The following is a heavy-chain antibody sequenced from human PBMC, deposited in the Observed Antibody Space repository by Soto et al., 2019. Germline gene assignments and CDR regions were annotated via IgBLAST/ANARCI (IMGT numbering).Heavy chain of an antibody. CDR2: ISGGGDAA. V-gene: IGHV3-23*01. CDR1: GFTFINYA. Sequence: EVQLLESGGGLVQPGGSLRLSCAGSGFTFINYAMNWVRQAPGKGLEWVSSISGGGDAAFFGDSVRGRFTISRDNSKNTVSLQMNSLGVGDTAVYYGARKILGSTTRPDYWYFDLWGRGTLVTVSS. CDR3: ARKILGSTTRPDYWYFDL. D-gene: IGHD7-27*01. J-gene: IGHJ2*01.